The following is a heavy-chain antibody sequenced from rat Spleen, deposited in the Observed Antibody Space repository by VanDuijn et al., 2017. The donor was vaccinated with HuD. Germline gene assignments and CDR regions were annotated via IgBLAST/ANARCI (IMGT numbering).Heavy chain of an antibody. Sequence: VESGGGLVQPGRSLQLSCAASGFIFSNYDMAWVRQAPTKGLEWVASISTGGGNTYYRDSVKGRFTISRDNAKSTLYLQMNNLKSEDTAIYYCTRDTMGITRFDYWGQGVMVTVSS. CDR3: TRDTMGITRFDY. CDR1: GFIFSNYD. V-gene: IGHV5-25*01. CDR2: ISTGGGNT. J-gene: IGHJ2*01. D-gene: IGHD1-9*01.